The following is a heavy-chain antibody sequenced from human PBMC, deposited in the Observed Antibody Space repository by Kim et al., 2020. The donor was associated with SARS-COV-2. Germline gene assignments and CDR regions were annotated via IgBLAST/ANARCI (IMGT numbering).Heavy chain of an antibody. CDR1: GGTFSSYA. D-gene: IGHD2-15*01. J-gene: IGHJ6*02. CDR2: IIPIFGTA. CDR3: ARDGPTYCSGGSCPYYYYYGMDV. Sequence: SVKVSCKASGGTFSSYAISWVRQAPGQGLEWMGGIIPIFGTANYAQKFQGRVTITADESTSTAYMELSSLRSEDTAVYYCARDGPTYCSGGSCPYYYYYGMDVWGQGTTVTVSS. V-gene: IGHV1-69*13.